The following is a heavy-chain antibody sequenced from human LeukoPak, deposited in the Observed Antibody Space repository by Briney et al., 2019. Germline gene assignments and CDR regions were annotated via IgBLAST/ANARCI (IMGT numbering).Heavy chain of an antibody. CDR2: INPNSGGT. Sequence: ASVTVSCKASGYTFTGYYMHWVRQAPGQGLEWMGWINPNSGGTNYAQKFQGRVTMTRDTSISTAYMELSRLRSDDTAVYYCARRSTNGVYRYFDLWGRGTLVTVSS. CDR3: ARRSTNGVYRYFDL. D-gene: IGHD2-8*01. J-gene: IGHJ2*01. V-gene: IGHV1-2*02. CDR1: GYTFTGYY.